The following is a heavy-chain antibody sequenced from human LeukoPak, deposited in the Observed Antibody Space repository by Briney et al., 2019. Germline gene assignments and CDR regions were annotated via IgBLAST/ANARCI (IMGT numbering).Heavy chain of an antibody. Sequence: GRSLRLSCAASGFTFSSYAMHWVRQAPGKGLEWVAVISYDGSNKYYADSVKGRFTISRDNSKNTLYLQMNSLRAEDTAVYYCARDRPGSGWEFDYWGQGTLVTVSS. CDR2: ISYDGSNK. J-gene: IGHJ4*02. D-gene: IGHD6-19*01. CDR1: GFTFSSYA. CDR3: ARDRPGSGWEFDY. V-gene: IGHV3-30-3*01.